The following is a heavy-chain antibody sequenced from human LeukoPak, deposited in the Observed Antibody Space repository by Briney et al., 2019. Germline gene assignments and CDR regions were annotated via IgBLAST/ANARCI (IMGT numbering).Heavy chain of an antibody. D-gene: IGHD6-19*01. CDR2: IYSGGST. CDR3: ARGEYSSGWYEGY. Sequence: GGSLRLSCAASGFAFSFYAMSWLRQPPGKGLEWVSVIYSGGSTYYADSVKGRFTISRHNSKNTLYLQMNSLRAEDTAVYYCARGEYSSGWYEGYWGQGTLVTVSS. J-gene: IGHJ4*02. V-gene: IGHV3-53*04. CDR1: GFAFSFYA.